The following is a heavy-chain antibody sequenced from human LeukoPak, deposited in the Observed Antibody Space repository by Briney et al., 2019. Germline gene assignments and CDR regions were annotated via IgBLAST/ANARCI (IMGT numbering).Heavy chain of an antibody. D-gene: IGHD3-10*01. CDR2: ISSSSSTI. CDR3: ARVGYFYASGSDY. CDR1: GFTFSNYE. Sequence: GGSLRLSCAASGFTFSNYEMNWVRQAPGKWLEWVSYISSSSSTIYYADSVKGRFTISRDNAKNSLYLQMNSLRAEDTAVYYCARVGYFYASGSDYWGQGTLVTVSS. J-gene: IGHJ4*02. V-gene: IGHV3-48*03.